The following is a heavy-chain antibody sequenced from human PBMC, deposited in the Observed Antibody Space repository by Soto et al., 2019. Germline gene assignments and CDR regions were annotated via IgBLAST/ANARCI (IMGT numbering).Heavy chain of an antibody. CDR3: ARVSSKDIVVVPAAMLYYYMDV. CDR2: IYYSGST. CDR1: GGSISSGGYY. J-gene: IGHJ6*03. D-gene: IGHD2-2*01. V-gene: IGHV4-31*03. Sequence: SETLSLTCTVSGGSISSGGYYWSWIRQHPGKGLEWIGYIYYSGSTYYNPSLKSRVTISVDTSKNQFSLKLSSVTAADTAVYYCARVSSKDIVVVPAAMLYYYMDVWGKGTTVTVS.